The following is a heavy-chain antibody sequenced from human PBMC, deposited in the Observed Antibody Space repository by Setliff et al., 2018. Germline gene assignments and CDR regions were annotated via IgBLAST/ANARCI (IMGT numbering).Heavy chain of an antibody. CDR2: VYVGGNT. V-gene: IGHV4-61*09. CDR3: ARDDPNHYDVSGYSVGYFDY. CDR1: GVSIANTASY. D-gene: IGHD3-22*01. J-gene: IGHJ4*02. Sequence: PSETLSLTCNVSGVSIANTASYWSWIRQPAGKTLEWIGQVYVGGNTYYNPSFESRVSISVDRSNNQFSLRLQSVTAADTAVYFCARDDPNHYDVSGYSVGYFDYWGLGTPVTVSS.